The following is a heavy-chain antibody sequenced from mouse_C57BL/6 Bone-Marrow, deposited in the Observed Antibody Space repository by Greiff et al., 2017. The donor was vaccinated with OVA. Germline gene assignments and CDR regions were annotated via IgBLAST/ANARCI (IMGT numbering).Heavy chain of an antibody. CDR3: VSGRSGDEC. J-gene: IGHJ2*01. CDR1: GYTFTSYW. D-gene: IGHD1-3*01. Sequence: QVQLQQSGAELVKPGASVKMSCKASGYTFTSYWITWVKQRPGQGLEWIGDIYPGSGSTNYNEKFKSKATLTVDTSSSTAYMQLRSLTSEDSAVYFCVSGRSGDECWGNCATLSVSS. CDR2: IYPGSGST. V-gene: IGHV1-55*01.